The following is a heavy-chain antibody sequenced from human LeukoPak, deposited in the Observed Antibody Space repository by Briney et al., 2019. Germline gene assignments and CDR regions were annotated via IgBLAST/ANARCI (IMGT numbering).Heavy chain of an antibody. CDR1: GFTFSSYW. CDR2: INTDGSST. V-gene: IGHV3-74*01. J-gene: IGHJ4*02. CDR3: ARVRGDDYGDYSPPGYFDY. D-gene: IGHD4-17*01. Sequence: GGSLRLSCAASGFTFSSYWMHWVRQAPGKGLVWVSRINTDGSSTSYADSVKGRFTISRDNAKNTLYLQMNSLRAEDTAVYYCARVRGDDYGDYSPPGYFDYWGQGTLVTVSS.